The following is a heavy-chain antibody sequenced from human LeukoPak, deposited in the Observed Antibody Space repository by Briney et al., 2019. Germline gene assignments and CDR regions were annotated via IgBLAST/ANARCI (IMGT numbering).Heavy chain of an antibody. CDR1: GFTFSTYG. J-gene: IGHJ4*02. CDR2: ISGNGDDT. V-gene: IGHV3-23*01. Sequence: GGSLRLSCAASGFTFSTYGMIWGRQATRKGLEWVSGISGNGDDTYYADSVKGRFTIARDNSKNTLYLQMNSLRAEDTAVYYCAKDRGYWGQGTLVTVSS. CDR3: AKDRGY.